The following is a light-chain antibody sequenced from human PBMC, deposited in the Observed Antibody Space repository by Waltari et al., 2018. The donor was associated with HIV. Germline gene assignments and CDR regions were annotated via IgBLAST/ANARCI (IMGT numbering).Light chain of an antibody. CDR1: SSNIGADYH. J-gene: IGLJ3*02. Sequence: QSVLAQPPSVSGAPGQRVTISCTGSSSNIGADYHVYWYQHLPGTAPQLLIYGNSYLPSGVPNRFSGSKSDTSASLAITGLQAEDEADYYCQSYDRSLSAWVFGGGTRLNVL. V-gene: IGLV1-40*01. CDR3: QSYDRSLSAWV. CDR2: GNS.